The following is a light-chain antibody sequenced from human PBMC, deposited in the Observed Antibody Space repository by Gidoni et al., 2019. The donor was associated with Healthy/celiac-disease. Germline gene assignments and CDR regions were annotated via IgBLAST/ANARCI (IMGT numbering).Light chain of an antibody. CDR3: CSYSGGTTFYV. Sequence: QSALTQPASVSGSPGQSNPISCTGTSSDIGSYNLVSWYQQHPGKAPKLMIYAVNKRPLGVSNRFSGSKSGNTASLTISGLQAEDESDYYCCSYSGGTTFYVFGTGTKVTVL. V-gene: IGLV2-23*02. CDR1: SSDIGSYNL. J-gene: IGLJ1*01. CDR2: AVN.